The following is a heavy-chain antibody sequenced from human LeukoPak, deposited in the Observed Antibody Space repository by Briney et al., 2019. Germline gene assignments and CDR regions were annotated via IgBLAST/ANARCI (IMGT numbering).Heavy chain of an antibody. Sequence: GESLRLSCAASGFTFSSYTMNCGLQAPGQGLELGSSISSSSRYIYYSRSVKGRFTISRDNAKNSLYLQMNSLRAEDRAVYYCARDRDVPEIGMDVWGQGTTVTVSS. D-gene: IGHD1-14*01. J-gene: IGHJ6*02. V-gene: IGHV3-21*06. CDR3: ARDRDVPEIGMDV. CDR1: GFTFSSYT. CDR2: ISSSSRYI.